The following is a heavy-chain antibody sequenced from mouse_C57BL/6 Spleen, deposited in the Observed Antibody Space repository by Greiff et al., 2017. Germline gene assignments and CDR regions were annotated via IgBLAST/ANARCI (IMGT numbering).Heavy chain of an antibody. D-gene: IGHD1-2*01. CDR2: IYPGDGDT. CDR1: GYAFSSSW. Sequence: VQLQQSGPELVKPGASVKISCKASGYAFSSSWMNWVKQRPGKGLEWIGRIYPGDGDTNYNGKFKGKATLTADKSSSTAYMQLSSLTSEDSAVYFCARRGLRPYGWYFDVWGTGTTVTVSS. V-gene: IGHV1-82*01. J-gene: IGHJ1*03. CDR3: ARRGLRPYGWYFDV.